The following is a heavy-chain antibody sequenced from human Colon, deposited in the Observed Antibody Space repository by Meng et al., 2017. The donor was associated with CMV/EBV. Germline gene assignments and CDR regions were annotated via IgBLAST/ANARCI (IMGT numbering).Heavy chain of an antibody. Sequence: QVLLVQSGAALKTPGASMKVPCLALIHTFTGYNIHWVRQAPGQGLEWMGWINPHTGGTNYASKFQGWVTMTRDTSNNTAYMEVASLKSDDTAVYYCARGGRSSGYCSGGTCYAGFDSWGQGTLVTVSS. D-gene: IGHD2-15*01. J-gene: IGHJ4*01. CDR1: IHTFTGYN. CDR2: INPHTGGT. V-gene: IGHV1-2*04. CDR3: ARGGRSSGYCSGGTCYAGFDS.